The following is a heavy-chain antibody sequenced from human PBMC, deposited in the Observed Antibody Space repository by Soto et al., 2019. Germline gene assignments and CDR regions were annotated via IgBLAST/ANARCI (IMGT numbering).Heavy chain of an antibody. Sequence: TSETLSLTCTVSGGSVSIGSYYWSWIRQPAGKGLEWIGRIYTSGSTNYNPSLKSRVTMSVDTSKNQFSLKLSSVTAADTAVYYCARDEVYSSGWYSYYYYYGMDVWGQGTTVTVSS. CDR3: ARDEVYSSGWYSYYYYYGMDV. CDR2: IYTSGST. D-gene: IGHD6-19*01. CDR1: GGSVSIGSYY. V-gene: IGHV4-61*02. J-gene: IGHJ6*02.